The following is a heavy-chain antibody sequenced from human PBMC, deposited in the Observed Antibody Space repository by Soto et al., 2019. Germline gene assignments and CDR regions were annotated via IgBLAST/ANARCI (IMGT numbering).Heavy chain of an antibody. Sequence: QVQLVESGGGVVQPGRSLRLSCAASGFTFSSYGMHWVRQAPGKGLEWVAVISYDGSNKYYADSVKGRFTISRDNSKNTLYLQMNSVRAEDTAVYYCAKDRYGGNSGAGWYFDFWGRGTLVTVSS. CDR3: AKDRYGGNSGAGWYFDF. V-gene: IGHV3-30*18. D-gene: IGHD4-17*01. J-gene: IGHJ2*01. CDR1: GFTFSSYG. CDR2: ISYDGSNK.